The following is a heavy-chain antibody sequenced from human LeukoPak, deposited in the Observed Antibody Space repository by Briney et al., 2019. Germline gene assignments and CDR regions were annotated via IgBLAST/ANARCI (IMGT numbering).Heavy chain of an antibody. CDR3: ATAGYSYGYFDY. V-gene: IGHV1-24*01. CDR1: GYTLTELS. CDR2: FDPEDGET. J-gene: IGHJ4*02. Sequence: GASVKVSCKVSGYTLTELSMHWVRQAPGKGLEWMGGFDPEDGETIYAQKFQGRVTMTEDTSTDTAHMELSSLRSEDTAMYYCATAGYSYGYFDYWGRGTLVTVSS. D-gene: IGHD5-18*01.